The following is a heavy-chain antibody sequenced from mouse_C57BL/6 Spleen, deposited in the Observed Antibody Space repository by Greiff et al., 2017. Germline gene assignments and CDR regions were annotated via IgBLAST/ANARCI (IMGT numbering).Heavy chain of an antibody. V-gene: IGHV3-6*01. CDR3: AREGYDYDGSAWFAY. CDR2: ISYDGSN. Sequence: EVQLQQSGPGLVKPSQSLSLTCSVTGYSITSGYYWNWIRQFPGNKLEWMGYISYDGSNNYNPSLKNRISITRDTSKNQFFLKLNSVTTEDTATYDCAREGYDYDGSAWFAYWGQGTLVTVSA. CDR1: GYSITSGYY. D-gene: IGHD2-4*01. J-gene: IGHJ3*01.